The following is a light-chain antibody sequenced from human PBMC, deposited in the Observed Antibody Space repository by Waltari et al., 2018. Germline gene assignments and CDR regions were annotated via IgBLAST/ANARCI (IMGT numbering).Light chain of an antibody. CDR2: LAS. CDR3: QQSYITPPT. CDR1: QSINTF. V-gene: IGKV1-39*01. Sequence: DIQMTQSPSSLSASVGDRVIISCRARQSINTFLNWYQQKPGKAPKVLTSLASSLESGVPSMFSCSGSVTHFTLTIRSLQPEDLATYYCQQSYITPPTFGQGTIVEI. J-gene: IGKJ2*01.